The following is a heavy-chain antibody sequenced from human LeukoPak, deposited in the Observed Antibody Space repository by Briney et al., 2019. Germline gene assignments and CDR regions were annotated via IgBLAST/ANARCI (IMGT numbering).Heavy chain of an antibody. V-gene: IGHV3-21*01. CDR1: GFTFDDYG. D-gene: IGHD3-10*01. Sequence: GGSLRLSCAASGFTFDDYGMSWVRQAPGKGLEWVSSISSSSSYIYYADSVKGRFTISRDNAKNSLYLQMNSLRAEDTAVYYCARDYYGSGSYPDYFDYWGQGTLVTVSS. CDR3: ARDYYGSGSYPDYFDY. CDR2: ISSSSSYI. J-gene: IGHJ4*02.